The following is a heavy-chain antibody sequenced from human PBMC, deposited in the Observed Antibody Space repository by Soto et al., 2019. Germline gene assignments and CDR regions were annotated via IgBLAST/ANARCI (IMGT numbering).Heavy chain of an antibody. CDR1: GGAFSGYY. V-gene: IGHV4-34*01. J-gene: IGHJ5*02. Sequence: SETLSLTCAVYGGAFSGYYWSWIGRPPGKGREWIGEINHSGSTNYNPSLKSRVTISVDTSKNQFSLKLSSVTAADTAVYYCARAMDKVATTSNWFDPWGQGTLVTVSS. D-gene: IGHD5-12*01. CDR2: INHSGST. CDR3: ARAMDKVATTSNWFDP.